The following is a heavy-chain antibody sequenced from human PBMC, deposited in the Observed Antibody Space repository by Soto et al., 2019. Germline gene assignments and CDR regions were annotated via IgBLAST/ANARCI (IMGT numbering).Heavy chain of an antibody. CDR1: GDSISGSPYY. J-gene: IGHJ4*02. CDR3: ARLQTAVPHY. D-gene: IGHD6-13*01. V-gene: IGHV4-39*01. CDR2: IFHVGYI. Sequence: QVQLQGSGPGLVMPSETLSLTCSVSGDSISGSPYYWGWIRQPPGKRLEWIGSIFHVGYIVYTPSLKSRVTISVDTSKNQFSLKLTSVAAADTAIYFCARLQTAVPHYWGQGILVTVSS.